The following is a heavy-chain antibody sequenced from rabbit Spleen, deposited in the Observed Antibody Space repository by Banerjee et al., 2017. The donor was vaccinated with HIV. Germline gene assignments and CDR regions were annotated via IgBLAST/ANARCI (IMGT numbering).Heavy chain of an antibody. CDR1: GFSLTSNDY. CDR2: IYAGSSGFT. V-gene: IGHV1S40*01. CDR3: ARDTSTSFSSYGMDL. D-gene: IGHD1-1*01. J-gene: IGHJ6*01. Sequence: QSLEESGGDLVKPGASLTLTCTASGFSLTSNDYMCWVRQAPGKGLEWIACIYAGSSGFTYHASWAKGRFTISKTSSTTVTLQLNSLTAADTATYFCARDTSTSFSSYGMDLWGQGTLVTVS.